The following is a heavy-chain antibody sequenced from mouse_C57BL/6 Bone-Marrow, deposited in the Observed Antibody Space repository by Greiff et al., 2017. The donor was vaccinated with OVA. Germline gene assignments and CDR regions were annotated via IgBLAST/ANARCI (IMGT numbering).Heavy chain of an antibody. J-gene: IGHJ1*03. V-gene: IGHV8-8*01. D-gene: IGHD1-1*01. CDR3: ARIAVTYYGSSYDWYFDV. CDR1: GFSLSTFGMG. CDR2: IWWDDDK. Sequence: QVTLKESGPGILQPSQTLSLTCSFSGFSLSTFGMGLGWIRQPSGKGLEWLAHIWWDDDKYYNPALKSRLTISKDTSKNQVFLKIANVDTADTATYYCARIAVTYYGSSYDWYFDVWGTGTTVTVSS.